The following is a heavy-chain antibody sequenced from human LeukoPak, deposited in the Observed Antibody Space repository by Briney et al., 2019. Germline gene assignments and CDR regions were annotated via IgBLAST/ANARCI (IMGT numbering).Heavy chain of an antibody. CDR3: ARQRGSYSFDY. CDR1: RFTFSNYW. J-gene: IGHJ4*02. CDR2: IKQDGSEK. V-gene: IGHV3-7*01. Sequence: PGGSLRLSCAASRFTFSNYWMSWVRQAPGRGLEWVANIKQDGSEKYYVDSVKGRFTMSRDNAKNSLYLQMNSLRAEVTAVYYCARQRGSYSFDYWGQGTLVTVSS. D-gene: IGHD1-26*01.